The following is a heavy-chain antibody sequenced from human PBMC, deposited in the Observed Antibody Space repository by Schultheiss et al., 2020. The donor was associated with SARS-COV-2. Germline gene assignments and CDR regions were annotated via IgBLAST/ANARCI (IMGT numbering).Heavy chain of an antibody. V-gene: IGHV3-30*04. D-gene: IGHD3-3*01. CDR3: ARDGVFTIFGVVTATSSYGMDV. CDR2: IWYDGSNK. Sequence: GESLKISCAASGFTFSSYAMHWVRQAPGKGLEWVAVIWYDGSNKYYADSVKGRFTISRDNAKNSLYLQMNSLRAEDTAVYYCARDGVFTIFGVVTATSSYGMDVWGQGTTVTVSS. CDR1: GFTFSSYA. J-gene: IGHJ6*02.